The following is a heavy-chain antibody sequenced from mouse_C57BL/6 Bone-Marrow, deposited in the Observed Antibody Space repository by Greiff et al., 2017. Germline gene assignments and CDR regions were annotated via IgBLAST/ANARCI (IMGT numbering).Heavy chain of an antibody. Sequence: EVKLQESGGGLVKPGGSLKLSCAASGFTFSSYTMSWVRQTPEKRLQWVASISGGGGNTYYPDRVKGRFTIFRDNAKNILYMQMSSLRSEDTALYYCSRQVTTVLATKYFDDWGTGTTVTVSS. V-gene: IGHV5-9*01. CDR2: ISGGGGNT. CDR1: GFTFSSYT. CDR3: SRQVTTVLATKYFDD. D-gene: IGHD1-1*01. J-gene: IGHJ1*03.